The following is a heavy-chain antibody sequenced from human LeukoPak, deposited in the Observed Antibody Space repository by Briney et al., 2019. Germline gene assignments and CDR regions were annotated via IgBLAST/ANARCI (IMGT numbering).Heavy chain of an antibody. CDR2: IYYSGST. D-gene: IGHD3-10*01. V-gene: IGHV4-61*05. CDR1: GGSISSSSYY. Sequence: SETLSLTCTVSGGSISSSSYYWGWIRQPPGKGLEWIGYIYYSGSTNYNPSLKSRVTISVDTSKNQFSLKLSSVTAADTAVYYCARGGTDYYGSGSLVDYWGQGTLVTVSS. CDR3: ARGGTDYYGSGSLVDY. J-gene: IGHJ4*02.